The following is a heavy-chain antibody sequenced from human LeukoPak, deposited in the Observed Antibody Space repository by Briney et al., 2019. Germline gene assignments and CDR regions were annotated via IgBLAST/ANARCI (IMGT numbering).Heavy chain of an antibody. CDR2: IYYSGST. V-gene: IGHV4-39*01. J-gene: IGHJ4*02. D-gene: IGHD3-3*01. Sequence: SETLSLTCTVSGGSISSSSYYWGCIRQPPGKGLERIGSIYYSGSTYYNPSLKSRVTISVDTSKNQFSLKLSSVTAADTAVYYCARHRGIFGVVITQYYFDYWGQGTLVTVSS. CDR1: GGSISSSSYY. CDR3: ARHRGIFGVVITQYYFDY.